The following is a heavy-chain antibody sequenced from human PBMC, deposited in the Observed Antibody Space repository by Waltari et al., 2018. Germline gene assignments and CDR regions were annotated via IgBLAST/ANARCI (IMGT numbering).Heavy chain of an antibody. CDR1: GFTFSSYW. CDR2: IKQDGSEK. V-gene: IGHV3-7*01. D-gene: IGHD6-6*01. Sequence: EVQLVESGGGLVQPGGSLRLSCAASGFTFSSYWMSWVRQAPGKGLEWVANIKQDGSEKYYVDSVKGRFTISRDNAKNSLYLQMNSLRAEDTAVYYCARGAARAPFYYFDYWGQGTLVTVSS. CDR3: ARGAARAPFYYFDY. J-gene: IGHJ4*02.